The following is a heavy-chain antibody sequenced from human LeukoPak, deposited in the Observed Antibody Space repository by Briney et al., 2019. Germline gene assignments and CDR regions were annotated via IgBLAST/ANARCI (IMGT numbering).Heavy chain of an antibody. J-gene: IGHJ4*02. Sequence: SETLSLTCAVYGGSFSGYYWSWIRQPPGKGLEWIGEINHSGSTNYNPSLKSRVTISVDTSKNQFSLKLSSVTAADTAVYYCAIGGDSSGYYHNLDYWGQGTLVTVSS. CDR2: INHSGST. CDR1: GGSFSGYY. V-gene: IGHV4-34*01. D-gene: IGHD3-22*01. CDR3: AIGGDSSGYYHNLDY.